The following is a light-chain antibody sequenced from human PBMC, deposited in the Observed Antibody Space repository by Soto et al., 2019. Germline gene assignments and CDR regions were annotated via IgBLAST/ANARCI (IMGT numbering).Light chain of an antibody. CDR3: QSYDSSLSGSV. J-gene: IGLJ3*02. Sequence: QSVLTQPPSMSGAPGQRVTVSCSGSSSNIGAGSNVHWYQQLPGTAPKLLIYGSTNRPSGVPDRFSGSKSGASASLTIAGLLAEDEADYYCQSYDSSLSGSVFGGGTKLTVL. V-gene: IGLV1-40*01. CDR2: GST. CDR1: SSNIGAGSN.